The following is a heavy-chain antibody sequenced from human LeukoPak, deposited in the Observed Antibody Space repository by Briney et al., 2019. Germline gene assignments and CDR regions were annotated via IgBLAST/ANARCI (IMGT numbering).Heavy chain of an antibody. J-gene: IGHJ4*02. Sequence: SETLSLTCIVSGGSISSSSYYWGWIRQPPGKGLEWIGSLLYGGSTYYNPSLKSRVTISVDTSKNQSSLNLSSVTAADTAVYYCARDPYWGQGTLVTVSS. V-gene: IGHV4-39*07. CDR3: ARDPY. CDR1: GGSISSSSYY. CDR2: LLYGGST.